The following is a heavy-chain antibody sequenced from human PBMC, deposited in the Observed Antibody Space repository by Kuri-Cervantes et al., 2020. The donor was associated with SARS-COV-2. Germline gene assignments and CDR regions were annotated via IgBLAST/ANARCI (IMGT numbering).Heavy chain of an antibody. CDR3: AREKGGCSGGSCFYFDY. V-gene: IGHV5-51*01. CDR2: IYPGDSDT. CDR1: GYSFTSYW. D-gene: IGHD2-15*01. J-gene: IGHJ4*02. Sequence: GESLKISCKGSGYSFTSYWIGWVRQMPGKGLEWMGIIYPGDSDTRYSPSFQGQVTISADKSLSTAYLQWSSLKAPDTAMYYCAREKGGCSGGSCFYFDYWGQGTLVTVSS.